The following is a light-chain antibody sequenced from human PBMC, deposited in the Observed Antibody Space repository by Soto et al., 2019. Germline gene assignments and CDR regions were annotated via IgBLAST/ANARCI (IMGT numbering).Light chain of an antibody. V-gene: IGKV4-1*01. Sequence: DIVMTQSPDSLAVSLGERATINCKSSQSVLYSSNNKNYLAWYQQKPGQPPKLLIYWASTRESGVPDRFSGSGSGTDFTLTISSLRAEDVAVYYCQEYYSNLAWTLGQGTKVDIK. CDR1: QSVLYSSNNKNY. J-gene: IGKJ1*01. CDR2: WAS. CDR3: QEYYSNLAWT.